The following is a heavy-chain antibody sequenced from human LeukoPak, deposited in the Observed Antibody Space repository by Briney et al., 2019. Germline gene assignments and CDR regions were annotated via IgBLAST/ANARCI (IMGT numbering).Heavy chain of an antibody. V-gene: IGHV3-30*03. CDR3: ARSDYDYYGMDV. CDR1: GFTFSSYG. CDR2: ISYDGSNK. Sequence: GGSLRLSCAASGFTFSSYGMHWVRQAPGKGLEWVAVISYDGSNKYYADSVKGRFTISRDNSKNTLYLQMNSLRAEDTAVYYCARSDYDYYGMDVWGQGTTVTVSS. D-gene: IGHD4/OR15-4a*01. J-gene: IGHJ6*02.